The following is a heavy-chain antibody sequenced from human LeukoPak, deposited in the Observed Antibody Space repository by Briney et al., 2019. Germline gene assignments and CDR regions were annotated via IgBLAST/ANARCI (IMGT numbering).Heavy chain of an antibody. CDR3: ARARLGAVSDY. CDR2: IYYSGST. Sequence: SETLSLTGTVSGGSISSSSYYWGWIRQPPGKGLEWIGSIYYSGSTYYNPSLKSRVTISVDTSKNQFSLKLSSVTAADTAVYYCARARLGAVSDYWGQGTLVTVSS. D-gene: IGHD6-19*01. J-gene: IGHJ4*02. CDR1: GGSISSSSYY. V-gene: IGHV4-39*01.